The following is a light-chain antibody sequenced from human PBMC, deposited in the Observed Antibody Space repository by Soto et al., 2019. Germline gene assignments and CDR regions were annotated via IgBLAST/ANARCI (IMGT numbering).Light chain of an antibody. Sequence: EIVWTQSPGTLSFSTGDTATLSCRASQSIRKTLGWYQHKPGQAPRLLIYDASGRAAGVPDRFSGSGSGTDFTLAIRRLEPEDFAVYYCQQYGGSSRTFGQGTKVAIK. J-gene: IGKJ1*01. CDR2: DAS. V-gene: IGKV3-20*01. CDR1: QSIRKT. CDR3: QQYGGSSRT.